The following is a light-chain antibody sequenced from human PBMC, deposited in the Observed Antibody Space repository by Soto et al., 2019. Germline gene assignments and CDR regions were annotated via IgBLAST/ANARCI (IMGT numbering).Light chain of an antibody. Sequence: AIRMTQSPSSFSASTGDRVSITCRASQGISSYLAWYQQKPGKAPKLLIYAASTLQSGVPSRFSGSGSGTDFTLTISCLQSQDFATYYCQQYYSYPQGFTVGPGTKVDIK. J-gene: IGKJ3*01. CDR3: QQYYSYPQGFT. V-gene: IGKV1-8*01. CDR2: AAS. CDR1: QGISSY.